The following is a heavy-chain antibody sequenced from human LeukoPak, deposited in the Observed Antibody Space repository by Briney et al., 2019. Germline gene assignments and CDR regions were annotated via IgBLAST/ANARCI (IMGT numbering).Heavy chain of an antibody. V-gene: IGHV3-48*01. CDR3: AANCPFDY. CDR1: GFTFSSYS. J-gene: IGHJ4*02. D-gene: IGHD4/OR15-4a*01. CDR2: ISSSSSTI. Sequence: GGSLRLSCAASGFTFSSYSMNWVRQAPGKGLEWVSYISSSSSTIYYADSVKGRFTISRGNAKNSLYLQMNSLRAEDTAVYYCAANCPFDYWGQGTLVTVSS.